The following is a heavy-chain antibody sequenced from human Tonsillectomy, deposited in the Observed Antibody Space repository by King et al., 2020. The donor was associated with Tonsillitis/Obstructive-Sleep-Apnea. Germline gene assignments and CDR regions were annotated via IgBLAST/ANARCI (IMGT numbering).Heavy chain of an antibody. J-gene: IGHJ5*02. Sequence: VQLQESGPGLVKPSETLSLTCTVSGGSISSYYWSWFRPPPGKGLEWIGYIYYSGSTNYNPSPKSRVTISVDTSKNQFSLKLSSVTAADTAVYYCAGSRDGYNLNWFDPWGQGTLVTVSS. CDR2: IYYSGST. D-gene: IGHD5-24*01. CDR3: AGSRDGYNLNWFDP. CDR1: GGSISSYY. V-gene: IGHV4-59*08.